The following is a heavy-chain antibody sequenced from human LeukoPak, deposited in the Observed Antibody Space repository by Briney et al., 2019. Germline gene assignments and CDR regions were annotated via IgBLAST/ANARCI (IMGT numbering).Heavy chain of an antibody. CDR2: IYYSGST. V-gene: IGHV4-59*01. CDR3: ARDQGDYGGNSIFDY. CDR1: GGSISSYY. Sequence: SETLSLTCTVSGGSISSYYWSWIRQPPGKGLEWIGYIYYSGSTNYNPSLKSRVTISVDTSKNQFSLKLSSVTAADTAVYYCARDQGDYGGNSIFDYWGQGTLVTVSS. D-gene: IGHD4-23*01. J-gene: IGHJ4*02.